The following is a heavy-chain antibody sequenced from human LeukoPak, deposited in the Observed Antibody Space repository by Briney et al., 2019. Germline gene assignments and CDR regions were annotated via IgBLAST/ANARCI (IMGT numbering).Heavy chain of an antibody. CDR1: GFNCDVYA. V-gene: IGHV3-9*01. Sequence: GRSLRLSCAASGFNCDVYAMYWVRQVPGKGLEWVAGISWNGGIIGSADSVKGRFTISRDNAKHSLSLKMNSLRAEDTALYYCAKVHGSGFYYFDYWGQGTLVTVSS. J-gene: IGHJ4*02. CDR3: AKVHGSGFYYFDY. D-gene: IGHD6-19*01. CDR2: ISWNGGII.